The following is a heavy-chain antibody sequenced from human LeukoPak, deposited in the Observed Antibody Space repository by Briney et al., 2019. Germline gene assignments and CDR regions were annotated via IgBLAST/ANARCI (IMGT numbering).Heavy chain of an antibody. J-gene: IGHJ4*02. CDR2: IYSAGGGGTT. Sequence: GGSLRLSCAASGFSVSSNYMSWVRQAPGRGLEWVSIIYSAGGGGTTYHADSVKGRFAISRDNSKNTLNLQMNSLRGEDTAVYYCATKGDSGWFFDYWGQGTLVTVSS. CDR1: GFSVSSNY. V-gene: IGHV3-53*01. CDR3: ATKGDSGWFFDY. D-gene: IGHD6-19*01.